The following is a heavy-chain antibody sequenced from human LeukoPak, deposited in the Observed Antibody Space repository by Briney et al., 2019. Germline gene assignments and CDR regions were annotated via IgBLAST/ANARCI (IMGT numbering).Heavy chain of an antibody. V-gene: IGHV4-34*01. J-gene: IGHJ4*02. Sequence: SETLSLTCAVYGGSFSGYYWSWIRQPPGKGLEWIGEINHSGSSNYNPSLKSRVTISVDTSKNQFSLKLSSVTAADTAVYYCARARGAVAIDYWGQGTLVTVSS. CDR2: INHSGSS. D-gene: IGHD6-19*01. CDR3: ARARGAVAIDY. CDR1: GGSFSGYY.